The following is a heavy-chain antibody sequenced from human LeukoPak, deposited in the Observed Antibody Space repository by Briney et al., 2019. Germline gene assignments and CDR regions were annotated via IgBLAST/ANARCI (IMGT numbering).Heavy chain of an antibody. J-gene: IGHJ4*02. D-gene: IGHD5-18*01. CDR3: ARSGYSYVFDY. CDR2: INHSGST. CDR1: GGSLSGYY. Sequence: SETLSLTCAVYGGSLSGYYWSWIRQPPGKGLEWIGEINHSGSTNYNPSLKSRVTISVDTSKNQFSLKLSSVTAADTAVYYCARSGYSYVFDYWGQGTLVTVSS. V-gene: IGHV4-34*01.